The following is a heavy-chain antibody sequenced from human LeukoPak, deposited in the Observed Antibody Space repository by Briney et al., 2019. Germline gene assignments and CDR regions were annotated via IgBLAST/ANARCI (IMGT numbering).Heavy chain of an antibody. V-gene: IGHV3-15*01. CDR3: TTEGATVTYDAFDI. CDR2: IKSKTDGGTT. Sequence: PGGSLSLSCAASGFTFSNAWMSWVRQAPGKGLEWVGRIKSKTDGGTTNYAAPVKGRFTISRDDSKNTLYLQMNSLKTEDTAVYYCTTEGATVTYDAFDIWGQGTMVTVSS. D-gene: IGHD4-17*01. CDR1: GFTFSNAW. J-gene: IGHJ3*02.